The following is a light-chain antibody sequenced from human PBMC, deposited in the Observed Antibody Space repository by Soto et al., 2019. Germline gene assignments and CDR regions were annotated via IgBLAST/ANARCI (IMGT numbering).Light chain of an antibody. J-gene: IGKJ4*01. V-gene: IGKV1-12*01. CDR3: QQYNDWPPIT. CDR1: QGISRS. CDR2: GAS. Sequence: DIQMTQSPSSVSASVGDRVTISCQASQGISRSLAWYQQKPGKAPKLLIYGASTRATGVPARFSGTGSGTDFTLTISSLQSDDFALYYCQQYNDWPPITFGGGTKVDIK.